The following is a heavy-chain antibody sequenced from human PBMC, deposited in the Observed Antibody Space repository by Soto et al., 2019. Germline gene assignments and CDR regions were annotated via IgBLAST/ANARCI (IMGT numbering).Heavy chain of an antibody. Sequence: EVQLVESGGGLVQPGGSLRLSCAASGFTFSSYSMNWVRQAPGKGLEWVSYISSSSSTIYYADSVKGRFTISRDNAKNSLYLQMNSLRGEDTAVYYCAREDTYCSGGSCYPDYWGQGTLVTVSS. J-gene: IGHJ4*02. D-gene: IGHD2-15*01. CDR3: AREDTYCSGGSCYPDY. CDR1: GFTFSSYS. V-gene: IGHV3-48*01. CDR2: ISSSSSTI.